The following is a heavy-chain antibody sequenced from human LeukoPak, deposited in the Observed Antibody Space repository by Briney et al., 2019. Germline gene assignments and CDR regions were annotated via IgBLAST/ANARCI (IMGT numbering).Heavy chain of an antibody. CDR1: GFTFSSYS. Sequence: PGGSLRLSCAASGFTFSSYSMNWVRQAPGKGLEWVSSISSSSSYIYYADSVKGRFTISRDNAKNSLYLQMNSLSAEDTAVYYCARDTVFGELLAFDIWGQGTMVTVSS. J-gene: IGHJ3*02. CDR2: ISSSSSYI. CDR3: ARDTVFGELLAFDI. V-gene: IGHV3-21*01. D-gene: IGHD3-10*01.